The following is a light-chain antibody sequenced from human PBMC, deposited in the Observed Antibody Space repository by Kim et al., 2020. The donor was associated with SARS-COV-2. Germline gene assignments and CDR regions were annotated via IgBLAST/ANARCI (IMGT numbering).Light chain of an antibody. V-gene: IGKV3-20*01. CDR1: QSVARSY. CDR2: GAS. J-gene: IGKJ2*01. CDR3: QQYGNSPVT. Sequence: LSPGERATLSCRASQSVARSYLAWYQQKPGQAPRLLIYGASSRASGIPDRFSGSGSGTDFTLTISRLEPEDFAVYYCQQYGNSPVTFGQGTKLEI.